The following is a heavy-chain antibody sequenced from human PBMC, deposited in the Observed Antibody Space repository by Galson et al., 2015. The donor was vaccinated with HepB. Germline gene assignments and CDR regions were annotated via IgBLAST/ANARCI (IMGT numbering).Heavy chain of an antibody. CDR1: GYTFTSYG. Sequence: SVKVSCKASGYTFTSYGISWVRQAPGQGLEWMGWISAYNGNTNYAQKLQGRVTMTTDTSTSTAYMELRSLRSDDTAVYYCARDGVDNVDVLTGNYIRVPFDYWGRGTLVPVSS. CDR3: ARDGVDNVDVLTGNYIRVPFDY. J-gene: IGHJ4*02. D-gene: IGHD3-9*01. V-gene: IGHV1-18*04. CDR2: ISAYNGNT.